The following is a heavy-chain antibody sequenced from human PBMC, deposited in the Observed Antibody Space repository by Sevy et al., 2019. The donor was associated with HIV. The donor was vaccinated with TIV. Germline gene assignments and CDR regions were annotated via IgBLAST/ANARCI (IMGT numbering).Heavy chain of an antibody. CDR2: IYYSGST. Sequence: SETLSLTCTVSGGSVSSGSYYWSWIRQPPGNGLDWIGYIYYSGSTNYNPSLKSRVTISVDTSKNQFSLKLSSVTAADTAVYYCAREGLRFLEPDAFDIWGQGTMVTVSS. D-gene: IGHD3-3*01. J-gene: IGHJ3*02. V-gene: IGHV4-61*01. CDR3: AREGLRFLEPDAFDI. CDR1: GGSVSSGSYY.